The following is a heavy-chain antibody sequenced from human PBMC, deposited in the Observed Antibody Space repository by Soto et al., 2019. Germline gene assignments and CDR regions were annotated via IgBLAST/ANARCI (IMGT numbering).Heavy chain of an antibody. CDR3: ATNSSSKGYFNS. CDR1: GYTFTSYG. V-gene: IGHV1-18*04. D-gene: IGHD6-6*01. J-gene: IGHJ4*02. CDR2: ISGYNDET. Sequence: QVQLVQSGGEVKKPGASVKVSCKASGYTFTSYGISWVRQAPGQGLEWMGWISGYNDETNYAQRLQGRVTMTTDTSTSTAYMELRSLRKDGTAVYYCATNSSSKGYFNSWGQGTLVTVSP.